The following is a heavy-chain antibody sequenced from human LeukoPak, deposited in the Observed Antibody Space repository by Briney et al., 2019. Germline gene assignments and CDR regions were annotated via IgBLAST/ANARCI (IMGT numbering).Heavy chain of an antibody. V-gene: IGHV1-8*01. Sequence: ASVKVPCKASGYTFTSYDINWVRQATGQGLEWMGWMNPNSGNTGYAQKFQGRVTMTRNTSISTAYMELSSLRSEDTAVYYCARGVNMVRGALPGGYWGQGTLVTVSS. D-gene: IGHD3-10*01. J-gene: IGHJ4*02. CDR3: ARGVNMVRGALPGGY. CDR1: GYTFTSYD. CDR2: MNPNSGNT.